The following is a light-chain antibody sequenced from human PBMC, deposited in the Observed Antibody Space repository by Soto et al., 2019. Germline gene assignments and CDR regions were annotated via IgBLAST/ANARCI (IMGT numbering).Light chain of an antibody. CDR2: EVS. CDR1: SSDVGGYYY. V-gene: IGLV2-8*01. CDR3: SSYAGTNTPYV. Sequence: QSVLTQPPSASGSPGQSVTISCTGTSSDVGGYYYVSWYQQHPGKAPKLMIYEVSKRPSGVPDRFSGSKSGNTASLTVSGLQAEDEADYYCSSYAGTNTPYVFGTGTKVTVL. J-gene: IGLJ1*01.